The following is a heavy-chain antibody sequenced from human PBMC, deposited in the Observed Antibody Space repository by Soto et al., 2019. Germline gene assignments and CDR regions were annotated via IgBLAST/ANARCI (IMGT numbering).Heavy chain of an antibody. V-gene: IGHV5-51*01. Sequence: CKGSGYSFTSYWIGWVRQMPGKGLEWMGIIYPGDSDTRYSPSFQGQVTISADKSISTAYLQWSSLKASDTAMYYCARQENLQHRGKAAAGTKSYSGRDVGGKGTRVT. CDR1: GYSFTSYW. D-gene: IGHD6-25*01. J-gene: IGHJ6*04. CDR2: IYPGDSDT. CDR3: ARQENLQHRGKAAAGTKSYSGRDV.